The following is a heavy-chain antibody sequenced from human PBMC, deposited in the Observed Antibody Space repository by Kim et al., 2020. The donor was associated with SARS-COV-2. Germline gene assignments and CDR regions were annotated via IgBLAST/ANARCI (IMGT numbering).Heavy chain of an antibody. Sequence: GGSLRLSCAASGFTVSSNYMSWVRQAPGKGLEWVAVIYTDGNTKYADSVKGRFTISRHNSKNTLYLQMNSLRAEDTAVYYCASDFSGLNDFVFWGQGTMV. CDR2: IYTDGNT. CDR1: GFTVSSNY. V-gene: IGHV3-53*04. J-gene: IGHJ3*01. CDR3: ASDFSGLNDFVF. D-gene: IGHD3-22*01.